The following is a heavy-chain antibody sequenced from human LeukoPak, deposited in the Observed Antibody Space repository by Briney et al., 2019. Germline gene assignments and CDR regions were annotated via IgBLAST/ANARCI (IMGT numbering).Heavy chain of an antibody. J-gene: IGHJ4*02. D-gene: IGHD3-10*01. V-gene: IGHV3-30*02. CDR2: IRYDGSNT. Sequence: GGSLRLSCAASGFTFSSSGMHWVRQAPGKGLEWVAFIRYDGSNTYYADSVKGRFTISRDNSKNTLYLQMNSLTTEDTAVYYCVKEFGPANYYWGQGTLVTVSS. CDR3: VKEFGPANYY. CDR1: GFTFSSSG.